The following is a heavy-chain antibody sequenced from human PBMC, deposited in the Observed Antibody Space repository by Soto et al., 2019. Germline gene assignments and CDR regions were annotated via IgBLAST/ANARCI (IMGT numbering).Heavy chain of an antibody. D-gene: IGHD3-22*01. Sequence: SEPLSLTSTVSGGSISTYYWTSIRQPPGKGLESVGYLYYSGSTNYNPSLKRRVTISIDTSKNQFSLNLSSVTAADTAMYYCARLLITYYYDSRGYYYDYWGQGTLVTVSS. V-gene: IGHV4-59*08. CDR3: ARLLITYYYDSRGYYYDY. CDR1: GGSISTYY. CDR2: LYYSGST. J-gene: IGHJ4*02.